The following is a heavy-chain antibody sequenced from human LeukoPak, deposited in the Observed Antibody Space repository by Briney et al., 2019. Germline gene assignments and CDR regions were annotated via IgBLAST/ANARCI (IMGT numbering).Heavy chain of an antibody. CDR2: IYHSGNT. CDR3: ARLSLKVLEWSPTKGKETHYFDY. CDR1: GGSISSSNW. D-gene: IGHD3-3*01. J-gene: IGHJ4*02. Sequence: PSGTLSLTCAVSGGSISSSNWWSWVRQPPGKGLEWIGEIYHSGNTNYNPSLKSRVTILEDKSKNQLSLKLSSVTAADTAVYYCARLSLKVLEWSPTKGKETHYFDYWGQGTLVTVSS. V-gene: IGHV4-4*02.